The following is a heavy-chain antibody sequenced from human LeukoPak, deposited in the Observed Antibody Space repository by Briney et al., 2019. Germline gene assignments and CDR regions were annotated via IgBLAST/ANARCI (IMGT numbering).Heavy chain of an antibody. CDR1: GFTFSSYG. CDR2: ISYDGSNK. D-gene: IGHD5-18*01. CDR3: AKDLGDTAMVFDY. Sequence: QPGRSLRLSCAASGFTFSSYGMHWVRQAPGKGLEWEAVISYDGSNKYYADSVKGRFTISRDNSKNTLYLQMNSLRAEDTAVYYCAKDLGDTAMVFDYWGQGTLVTVSS. V-gene: IGHV3-30*18. J-gene: IGHJ4*02.